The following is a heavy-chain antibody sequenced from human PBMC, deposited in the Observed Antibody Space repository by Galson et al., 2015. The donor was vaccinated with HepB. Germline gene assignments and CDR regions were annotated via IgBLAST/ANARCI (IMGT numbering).Heavy chain of an antibody. Sequence: ETLSLTCTVSGGSISSYYWSWIRQPPGKGLEWIGYIYYSGSTNYNPSLKSRVTISVDTSKNQFSLKPSSVTAADTAVYYCARAPVAGTPYYFDYWGQGTLVTVSS. CDR3: ARAPVAGTPYYFDY. J-gene: IGHJ4*02. CDR2: IYYSGST. CDR1: GGSISSYY. V-gene: IGHV4-59*01. D-gene: IGHD6-19*01.